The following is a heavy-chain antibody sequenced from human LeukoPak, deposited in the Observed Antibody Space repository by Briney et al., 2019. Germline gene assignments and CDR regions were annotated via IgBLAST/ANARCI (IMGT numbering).Heavy chain of an antibody. J-gene: IGHJ6*02. V-gene: IGHV1-8*01. CDR1: GYTLTNYD. Sequence: ASVKVSCKASGYTLTNYDINWVRQATGQGLEWMGWMSPNSGHTGYTQKFQGRVTMTRDTSISTAYMELGSLRFEDTAVYYCVRVQSGSYARYGMDVWGQGTTVIVSS. CDR2: MSPNSGHT. CDR3: VRVQSGSYARYGMDV. D-gene: IGHD1-26*01.